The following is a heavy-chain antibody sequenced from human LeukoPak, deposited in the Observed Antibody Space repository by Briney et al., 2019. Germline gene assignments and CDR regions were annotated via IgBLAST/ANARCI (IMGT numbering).Heavy chain of an antibody. CDR3: ARDSGATAKLFYWFDP. Sequence: PSETLSLTCAVYGGSFSGYYWSWIRQPPGKGLEWIGYIYYSGSTYYNPSLKSRVTISVDTSKNQFSLKLSSVTAADTAVYYCARDSGATAKLFYWFDPWGQGTLVTVSS. CDR1: GGSFSGYY. D-gene: IGHD1-26*01. V-gene: IGHV4-34*09. CDR2: IYYSGST. J-gene: IGHJ5*02.